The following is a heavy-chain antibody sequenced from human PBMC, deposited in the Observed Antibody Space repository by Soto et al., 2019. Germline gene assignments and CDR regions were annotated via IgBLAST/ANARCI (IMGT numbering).Heavy chain of an antibody. J-gene: IGHJ1*01. V-gene: IGHV3-74*01. CDR2: ISNDGSS. Sequence: EVQLVESGGGLVQPGGSLRLSCVASGFTFSSYWMHWVRQAPGKGLVWVSSISNDGSSIYADPVKGRFTISRDNAKNTLYLQMNGLRAEDTAVYYCARLPNKSPQNWGQGTVVIVSP. CDR3: ARLPNKSPQN. CDR1: GFTFSSYW.